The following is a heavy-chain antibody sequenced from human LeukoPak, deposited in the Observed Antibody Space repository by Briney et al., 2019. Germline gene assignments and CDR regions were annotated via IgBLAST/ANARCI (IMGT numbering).Heavy chain of an antibody. J-gene: IGHJ6*03. D-gene: IGHD3-16*01. Sequence: SETLSLTCTVSGYSISSGYYWGWIRQPPGNGLEWIGGIYHSGDTYYNPSLKSRVTISVDTSKNQFSLKLSSVTAADTAMYYCARHDSHYYYYMDVWGKGTTVTVSS. CDR3: ARHDSHYYYYMDV. CDR2: IYHSGDT. CDR1: GYSISSGYY. V-gene: IGHV4-38-2*02.